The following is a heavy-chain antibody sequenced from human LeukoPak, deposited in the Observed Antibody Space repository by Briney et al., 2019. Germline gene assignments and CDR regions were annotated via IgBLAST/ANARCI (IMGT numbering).Heavy chain of an antibody. D-gene: IGHD2-2*01. V-gene: IGHV4-31*03. Sequence: SETLSHTCTVSGGSISSGGYYWSWIRQHPGKGLEWIGYIYYSGSTYYNPSLKSRVTISVDTSKNQFSLKLSSVTAADTAVYYCARAGCSSTSCYNPFDYWGQGTLVSVSP. J-gene: IGHJ4*02. CDR1: GGSISSGGYY. CDR2: IYYSGST. CDR3: ARAGCSSTSCYNPFDY.